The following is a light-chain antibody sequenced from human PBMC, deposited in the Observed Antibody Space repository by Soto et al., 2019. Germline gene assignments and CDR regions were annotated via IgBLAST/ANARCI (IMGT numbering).Light chain of an antibody. V-gene: IGKV1-5*03. CDR3: QQYRFYWT. J-gene: IGKJ1*01. Sequence: DIQMTQSPSTLSASVGDRVTITCRASQSLSSSLAWYQQKPGKAPKLLIYEASNLQSGVPSRFSGSGSGADFTLTISSLQPDDFASYYCQQYRFYWTFGQGTKVEVK. CDR1: QSLSSS. CDR2: EAS.